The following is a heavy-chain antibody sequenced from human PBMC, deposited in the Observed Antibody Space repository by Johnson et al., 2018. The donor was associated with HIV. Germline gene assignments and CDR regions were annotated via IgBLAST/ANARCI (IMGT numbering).Heavy chain of an antibody. CDR1: GFTFRSYA. CDR3: AREMVAAKDAFDI. CDR2: ISYDGSNK. V-gene: IGHV3-30*19. Sequence: QVQLVESGGGLVQPGGSLRLSCSASGFTFRSYAMHWVRQAPGKGLEWVAVISYDGSNKYYPDSVKGRFTISRDNFKNTLYLQMDSLRAEDTAVYFCAREMVAAKDAFDIWGQGTMVTVSS. J-gene: IGHJ3*02. D-gene: IGHD2-15*01.